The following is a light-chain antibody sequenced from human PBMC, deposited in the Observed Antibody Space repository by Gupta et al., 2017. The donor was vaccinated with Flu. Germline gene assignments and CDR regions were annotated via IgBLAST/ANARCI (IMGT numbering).Light chain of an antibody. V-gene: IGKV3-20*01. J-gene: IGKJ1*01. CDR3: QQYGSSPRT. CDR1: QSVSSSY. Sequence: GTLSLSPGERATLSCRASQSVSSSYLAWYQQKPGQAPRLLIYGASSRATGIPDRFSGSGSGTDFTLTISRLEPEDFAVYYCQQYGSSPRTFGQGTRVEIK. CDR2: GAS.